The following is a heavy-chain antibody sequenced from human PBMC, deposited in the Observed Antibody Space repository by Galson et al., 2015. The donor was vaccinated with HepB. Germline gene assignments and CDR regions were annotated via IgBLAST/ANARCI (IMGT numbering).Heavy chain of an antibody. CDR2: IVVGSSNT. CDR3: AADGYCSGGSCYGFNAFDI. J-gene: IGHJ3*02. CDR1: GFTFTSSA. D-gene: IGHD2-15*01. Sequence: SVKVSCKASGFTFTSSAVQWVRQARGQRLEWIGWIVVGSSNTNYAQKFQERVTITRDMSTSTAYMELSSLRSEDTAVYYCAADGYCSGGSCYGFNAFDIWGQGTMVTVSS. V-gene: IGHV1-58*01.